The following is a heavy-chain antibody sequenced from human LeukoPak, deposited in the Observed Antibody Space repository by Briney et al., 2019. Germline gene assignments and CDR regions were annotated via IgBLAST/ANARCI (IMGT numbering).Heavy chain of an antibody. CDR1: GFTFSTYA. CDR3: ARGAYGDYDY. CDR2: ISARGDST. D-gene: IGHD4-17*01. V-gene: IGHV3-23*01. Sequence: GGSLRLSCAASGFTFSTYAMSWVRQAPGKGLEWVSAISARGDSTYYADSVEGRFTISRDNSKNTLYLQMNSLRAEDTALYYCARGAYGDYDYWGQGTLVTVSS. J-gene: IGHJ4*02.